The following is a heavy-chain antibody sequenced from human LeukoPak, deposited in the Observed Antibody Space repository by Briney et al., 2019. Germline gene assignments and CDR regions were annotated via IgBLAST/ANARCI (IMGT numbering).Heavy chain of an antibody. J-gene: IGHJ3*02. CDR2: ISAYNGNT. D-gene: IGHD2-2*01. CDR1: GYTFTSYG. CDR3: ARGNLPTKIGYCSSTSCPGAFDI. V-gene: IGHV1-18*01. Sequence: GASVKVSCKASGYTFTSYGISWVRQAPGQGLEWMGWISAYNGNTNYAQKLQGRVTMTTDTSTSTAYMELRSLRSDDTAVYYCARGNLPTKIGYCSSTSCPGAFDIWGQGTTVTVSS.